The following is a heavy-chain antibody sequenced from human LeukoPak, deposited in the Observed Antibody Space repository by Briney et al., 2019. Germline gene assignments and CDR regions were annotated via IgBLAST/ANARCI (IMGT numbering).Heavy chain of an antibody. D-gene: IGHD3-10*01. V-gene: IGHV4-4*02. CDR1: GGSISSSNW. J-gene: IGHJ5*02. Sequence: SETLSLTCAVSGGSISSSNWWSWVRQPPGKGLEWIGYIYYSGSTYYNPSLKSRVTISVDTSKNQFSLKLSSVTAADTAVYYCARDTYYYGSGTWGQGTLVTVSS. CDR2: IYYSGST. CDR3: ARDTYYYGSGT.